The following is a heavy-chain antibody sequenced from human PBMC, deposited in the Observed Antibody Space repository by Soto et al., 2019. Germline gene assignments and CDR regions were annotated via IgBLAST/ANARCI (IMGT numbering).Heavy chain of an antibody. Sequence: EVQLVESGGGLVQPGGSLRLSCAASGFTFSSYSMNWGRQAPGKGLEWVSYISSSSSTIYYADSVKGRFTISRDNAKNSMYLQMNSLRDDDTAVYYCARILRWLVTIDYWGQGTLVTVSS. D-gene: IGHD4-17*01. CDR2: ISSSSSTI. J-gene: IGHJ4*02. CDR3: ARILRWLVTIDY. CDR1: GFTFSSYS. V-gene: IGHV3-48*02.